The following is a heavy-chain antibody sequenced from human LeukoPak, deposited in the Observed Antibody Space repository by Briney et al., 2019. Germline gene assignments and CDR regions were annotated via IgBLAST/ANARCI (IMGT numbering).Heavy chain of an antibody. CDR2: INPNSGGT. V-gene: IGHV1-2*02. CDR1: GYTFTGYY. D-gene: IGHD7-27*01. Sequence: ASVKVSCKASGYTFTGYYMHWVRQAPGQGLEWMGWINPNSGGTNYAQKFQGRVTMTTDTSTTTAYMELRGLRSDDTAVYYCARAEKPNWGNYYCYCMDVWGKGTMVTVSS. J-gene: IGHJ6*03. CDR3: ARAEKPNWGNYYCYCMDV.